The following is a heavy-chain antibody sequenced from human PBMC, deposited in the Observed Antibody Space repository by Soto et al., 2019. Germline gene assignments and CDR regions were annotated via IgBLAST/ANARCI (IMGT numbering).Heavy chain of an antibody. D-gene: IGHD4-17*01. CDR2: INTSGGYT. CDR3: ARVRISHGDYVVRDYYYYYGMDV. V-gene: IGHV3-23*01. CDR1: GFTFSSYA. J-gene: IGHJ6*02. Sequence: GGSLRLSCAASGFTFSSYAMNWVRQAPGKGLEWVSVINTSGGYTYYADSVKGRFTISRDNSKNTLYLQMNSLRAEDTAVYYCARVRISHGDYVVRDYYYYYGMDVWGQGTTVTVSS.